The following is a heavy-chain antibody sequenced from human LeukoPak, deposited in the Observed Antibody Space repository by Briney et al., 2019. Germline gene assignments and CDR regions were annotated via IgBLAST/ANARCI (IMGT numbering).Heavy chain of an antibody. Sequence: PGGSLRLSCAASGFTFTTYGMNWVRQAPGKGLEWVSSISSSSSYIYYADSVKGRFTISRDNAKNSLYLQMNSLRAEDTAVYYCARDPFSSSSSVDYWGQGTLVTVSS. J-gene: IGHJ4*02. D-gene: IGHD6-13*01. CDR1: GFTFTTYG. CDR2: ISSSSSYI. CDR3: ARDPFSSSSSVDY. V-gene: IGHV3-21*01.